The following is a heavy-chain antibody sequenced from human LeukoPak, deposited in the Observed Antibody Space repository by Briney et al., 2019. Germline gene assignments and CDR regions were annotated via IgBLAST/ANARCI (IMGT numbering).Heavy chain of an antibody. J-gene: IGHJ4*02. CDR1: GFTFSSYA. CDR2: ISGSGGST. V-gene: IGHV3-23*01. CDR3: AKDRVAYGDFADYFDY. Sequence: GGSLRLSCAASGFTFSSYAMSWVRQAPGKGLEGVSAISGSGGSTYYADSVKGRFTISRDNSKNTLYLQMNSLRAEDTAVYYCAKDRVAYGDFADYFDYWGQGTLVTVSS. D-gene: IGHD4-17*01.